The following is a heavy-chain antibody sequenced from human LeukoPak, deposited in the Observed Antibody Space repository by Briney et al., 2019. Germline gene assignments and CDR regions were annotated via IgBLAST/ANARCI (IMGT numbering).Heavy chain of an antibody. CDR1: GGSLSGYY. D-gene: IGHD2-8*01. J-gene: IGHJ5*02. CDR3: ARGGGRSMRFDP. Sequence: SETLSLTCTFYGGSLSGYYWSWLRQPPGKGLEWIGESNHGGSTNYNPSLKSRVIISADMSKNQFSLKLSSVTAADTAVYYCARGGGRSMRFDPWGQGTLVTVSS. CDR2: SNHGGST. V-gene: IGHV4-34*01.